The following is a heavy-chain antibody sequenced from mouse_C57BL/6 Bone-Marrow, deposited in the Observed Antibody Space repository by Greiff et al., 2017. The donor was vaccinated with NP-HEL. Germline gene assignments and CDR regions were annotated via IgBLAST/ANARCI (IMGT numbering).Heavy chain of an antibody. CDR3: ARRARYWYFDV. J-gene: IGHJ1*03. D-gene: IGHD3-1*01. V-gene: IGHV1-69*01. CDR2: IDPSDSYT. Sequence: QVQLQQPGAELVMPGASVKLSCKASGYTFTSYWMHWVKQRPGQGLEWIGEIDPSDSYTNYNQKFKGKSTLTVDKSSSTAYMQLSSLTSEHSAVYYCARRARYWYFDVWGTGTTVTVSS. CDR1: GYTFTSYW.